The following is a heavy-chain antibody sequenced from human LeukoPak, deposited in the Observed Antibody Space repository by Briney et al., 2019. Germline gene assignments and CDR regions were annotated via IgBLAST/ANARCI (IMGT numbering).Heavy chain of an antibody. CDR3: AAGYSSGGYDPFDY. D-gene: IGHD6-19*01. Sequence: PGGSLRLSCAASGFTFSSYATSWVRQAPGKGLEWVSTISSSGGSTYYADSVKGRFTISRDNFKKTLYLEMDSLRAEDTALYYCAAGYSSGGYDPFDYWGQGTLVTVSS. J-gene: IGHJ4*02. V-gene: IGHV3-23*01. CDR2: ISSSGGST. CDR1: GFTFSSYA.